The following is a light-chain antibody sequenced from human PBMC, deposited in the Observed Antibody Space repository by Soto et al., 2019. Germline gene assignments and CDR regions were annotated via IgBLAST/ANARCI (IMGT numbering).Light chain of an antibody. CDR3: QEYNTWPRT. V-gene: IGKV3-15*01. CDR2: GAS. J-gene: IGKJ1*01. CDR1: QSVNNN. Sequence: MTQSPATLSVTPGERATLSCRASQSVNNNLAWYQQKLGQAPRVLIYGASTRATGIPARFTGSGSGTEFILTITSLQSEDSAVYYCQEYNTWPRTFGQGTKVDIK.